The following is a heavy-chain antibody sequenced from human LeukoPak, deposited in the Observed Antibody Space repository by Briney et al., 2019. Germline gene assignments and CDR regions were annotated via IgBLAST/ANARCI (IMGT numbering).Heavy chain of an antibody. D-gene: IGHD6-19*01. CDR1: GGSISSSSYY. CDR3: ARHPPTLGGWPRGFDP. CDR2: IYYSGST. J-gene: IGHJ5*02. Sequence: PSETLSLTCTVSGGSISSSSYYWGWIRQPPGKGLEWIGSIYYSGSTYYNPSLKSRVTLSVDTSKNQFSLQLSSVTAADTAVYYCARHPPTLGGWPRGFDPWGQGTLVTVSS. V-gene: IGHV4-39*01.